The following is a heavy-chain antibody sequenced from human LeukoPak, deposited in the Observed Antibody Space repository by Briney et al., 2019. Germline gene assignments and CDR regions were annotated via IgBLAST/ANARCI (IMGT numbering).Heavy chain of an antibody. CDR3: AKGRSGYCSSTRCYAFDF. V-gene: IGHV3-23*01. J-gene: IGHJ4*02. Sequence: QPGGSLRLSCAASAFTFSSYAMSWVRQAPGKGLEWVPTVSGSGGNTYYADSVKGRFTISRDNSKNTLYLQMNSLRAEDTAVYYCAKGRSGYCSSTRCYAFDFWGQGTLVTVSS. D-gene: IGHD2-2*01. CDR1: AFTFSSYA. CDR2: VSGSGGNT.